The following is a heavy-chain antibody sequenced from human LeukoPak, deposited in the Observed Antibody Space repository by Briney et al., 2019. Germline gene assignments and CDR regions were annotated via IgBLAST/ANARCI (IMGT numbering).Heavy chain of an antibody. CDR2: MNPNSGNA. Sequence: ASVKVSCKASGYTFTNYDINWVRQATGQGLEWMGRMNPNSGNAGYAQKFQGRVTITRDTSISTAYMELSSLRSGDTAVYYCARRGGYQYYFDYWGQGTLVTVSS. D-gene: IGHD3-22*01. J-gene: IGHJ4*02. CDR1: GYTFTNYD. V-gene: IGHV1-8*03. CDR3: ARRGGYQYYFDY.